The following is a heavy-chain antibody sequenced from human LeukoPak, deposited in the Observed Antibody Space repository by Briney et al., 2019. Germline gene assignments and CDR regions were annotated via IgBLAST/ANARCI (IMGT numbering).Heavy chain of an antibody. D-gene: IGHD5-12*01. CDR1: AFTFSNYT. CDR2: ISYDGSNK. CDR3: ARIPRTWLRFPYFDY. V-gene: IGHV3-30*09. J-gene: IGHJ4*02. Sequence: GGSLRLSCAASAFTFSNYTMHWVRQAPGKGLEWVAVISYDGSNKYYADSVKGRFAISRDNSKNTLYLQMNSLRGEDTAVYYCARIPRTWLRFPYFDYWGQGTLVTVSS.